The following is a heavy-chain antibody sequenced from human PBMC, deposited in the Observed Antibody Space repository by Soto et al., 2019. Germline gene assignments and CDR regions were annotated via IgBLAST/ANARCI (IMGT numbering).Heavy chain of an antibody. J-gene: IGHJ6*02. CDR1: GFTFSSYS. V-gene: IGHV3-21*01. Sequence: GGSLRLSCAASGFTFSSYSMNWVRQAPGKGLEWVSSISSSSSYIYYVDSVKGRFTISRDNAKNSLYLQMNSLRAEDTAVYYCARDQGIAAAGSLLWYYYGMDVWGQGTTVTVSS. D-gene: IGHD6-13*01. CDR3: ARDQGIAAAGSLLWYYYGMDV. CDR2: ISSSSSYI.